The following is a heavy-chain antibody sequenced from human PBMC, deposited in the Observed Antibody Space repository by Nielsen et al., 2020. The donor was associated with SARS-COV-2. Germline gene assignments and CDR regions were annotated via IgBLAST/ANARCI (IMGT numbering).Heavy chain of an antibody. D-gene: IGHD3-3*01. CDR3: ARERVGGITIFGVVTRYGMDV. V-gene: IGHV4-59*05. CDR2: IYYSGST. CDR1: GGSVSGYY. Sequence: SETLSLTCAVYGGSVSGYYWSWIRQPPGKGMGWIGSIYYSGSTYSKTTLKSRVTTSVDTSRNQFSLKLSSVTAADTAVYYCARERVGGITIFGVVTRYGMDVWGQGTTVTVSS. J-gene: IGHJ6*02.